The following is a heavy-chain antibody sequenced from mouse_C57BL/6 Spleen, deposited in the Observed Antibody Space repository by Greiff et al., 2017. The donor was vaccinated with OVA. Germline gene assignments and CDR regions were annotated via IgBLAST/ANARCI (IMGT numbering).Heavy chain of an antibody. V-gene: IGHV1-81*01. J-gene: IGHJ2*01. CDR2: IYPRSGNT. D-gene: IGHD1-3*01. CDR1: GYTFTSYG. CDR3: ARRVITTPRGNYFDY. Sequence: QVQLQQSGAELARPGASVKLSCKASGYTFTSYGISWVKQRTGQGLEWIGEIYPRSGNTYYNEKFKGKATLTADKSSSTAYMELRSLTSEDSAVYFCARRVITTPRGNYFDYWGQGTTLTVSS.